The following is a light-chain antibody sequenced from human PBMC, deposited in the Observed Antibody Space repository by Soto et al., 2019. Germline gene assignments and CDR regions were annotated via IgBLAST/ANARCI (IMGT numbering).Light chain of an antibody. V-gene: IGKV1-27*01. CDR2: SAS. J-gene: IGKJ3*01. CDR1: QGIDHS. Sequence: DIQMTQSPPSLSASVGDRVTITCRASQGIDHSLAWYQQKPGEIPSLLIYSASTLQSGVPSRFSVSGSGTDFTITITSLQTEDGATYYGQEHYSGPPVAFGPGTKVYV. CDR3: QEHYSGPPVA.